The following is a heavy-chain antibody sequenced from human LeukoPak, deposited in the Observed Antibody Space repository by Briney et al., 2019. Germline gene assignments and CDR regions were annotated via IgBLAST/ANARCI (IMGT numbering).Heavy chain of an antibody. V-gene: IGHV4-30-2*01. D-gene: IGHD3-10*01. CDR3: ANSGSYHYYHYGMDV. CDR1: GVSISSGGNS. Sequence: SETLSLTCAVSGVSISSGGNSWNWIRQPPGKGLEWIGHIYDTGSTYYNPSLKSRVTISVGKSKNQFSLRLRSVTAADTAVYYCANSGSYHYYHYGMDVWGQGTTVTVSS. CDR2: IYDTGST. J-gene: IGHJ6*02.